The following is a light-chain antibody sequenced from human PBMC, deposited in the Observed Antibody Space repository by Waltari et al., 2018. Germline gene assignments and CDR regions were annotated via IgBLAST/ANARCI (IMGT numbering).Light chain of an antibody. J-gene: IGLJ1*01. CDR2: EVN. Sequence: QSALTQPASVSASPGQSIPISCTGTSSDAGASEYIFWYQQHPGTVPQLIIYEVNNRPSGVSDRFSGSMFDNTASLTISGLQPEDEADYYCSSYTTIASYVFGTGTKVTVL. V-gene: IGLV2-14*01. CDR1: SSDAGASEY. CDR3: SSYTTIASYV.